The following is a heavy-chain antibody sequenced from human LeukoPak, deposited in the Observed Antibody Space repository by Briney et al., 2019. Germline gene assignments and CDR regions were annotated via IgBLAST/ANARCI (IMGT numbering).Heavy chain of an antibody. CDR1: GYSFTSHY. CDR2: INPRGTST. V-gene: IGHV1-46*01. D-gene: IGHD4-23*01. J-gene: IGHJ5*02. CDR3: ARDNSMHERGWWFDP. Sequence: ASVKVSCKASGYSFTSHYMHWVRQAPGQGLEWMGLINPRGTSTIYAEQFQGRIIMPRGMSTTTAYMELSSLKSDDTAVYYCARDNSMHERGWWFDPWGQGTLVTVSS.